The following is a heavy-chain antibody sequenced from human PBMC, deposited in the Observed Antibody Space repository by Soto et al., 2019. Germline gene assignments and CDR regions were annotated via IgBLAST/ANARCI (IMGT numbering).Heavy chain of an antibody. V-gene: IGHV4-34*01. CDR2: INHSGST. Sequence: SETLSLTCAVYGGSFSGYYWSWIRQPPGKGLEWIGEINHSGSTNYNPSLKSRVTISVDTSKNQFSLKLSSVTAADTAVYYCARPSKGYYYDRQRIDYWGQGTLVTVSS. CDR3: ARPSKGYYYDRQRIDY. CDR1: GGSFSGYY. J-gene: IGHJ4*02. D-gene: IGHD3-22*01.